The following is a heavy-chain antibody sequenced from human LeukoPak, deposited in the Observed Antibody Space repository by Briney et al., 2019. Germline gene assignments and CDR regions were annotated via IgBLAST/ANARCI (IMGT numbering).Heavy chain of an antibody. V-gene: IGHV3-23*01. CDR2: IGNSGGST. D-gene: IGHD3-3*01. CDR3: AKDWSPFVYYFDY. Sequence: GGSLRLSCAASGFTFSSYGMSWVRQAPGKGLEWVSRIGNSGGSTYYVDSVKGRFTISRDNSKNTLYLQMNSLRAEDTAVYYCAKDWSPFVYYFDYWGQGTLVTVSS. J-gene: IGHJ4*02. CDR1: GFTFSSYG.